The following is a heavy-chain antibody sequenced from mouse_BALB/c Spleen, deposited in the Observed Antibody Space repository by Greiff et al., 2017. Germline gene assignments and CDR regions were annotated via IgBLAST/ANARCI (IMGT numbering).Heavy chain of an antibody. CDR1: GFTFSSYT. J-gene: IGHJ3*01. CDR2: ISNGGGST. V-gene: IGHV5-12-2*01. Sequence: VESGGGLVQPGGSLKLSCAASGFTFSSYTMSWVRQTPEKRLEWVAYISNGGGSTYFPDTVKGRFTISRANAKNTLYMKMSSLKSEDTAMYYGARLGDGGDYGGWFAYWGQGTMVTVSA. CDR3: ARLGDGGDYGGWFAY. D-gene: IGHD2-13*01.